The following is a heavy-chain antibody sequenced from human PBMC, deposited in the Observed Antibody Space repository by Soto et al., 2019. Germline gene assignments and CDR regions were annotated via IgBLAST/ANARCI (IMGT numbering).Heavy chain of an antibody. J-gene: IGHJ4*02. CDR2: ISYDGSNK. D-gene: IGHD3-22*01. CDR1: GFTFSSYA. Sequence: PGGSLRLSCAASGFTFSSYAMHWVRQAPGKGLEWVAVISYDGSNKYYADSVKGRFTISRDNSKNTLYLQMNSLRAEDTAVYYYAIRAIYYDSSGYFDYWGQGTLVTVSS. V-gene: IGHV3-30-3*01. CDR3: AIRAIYYDSSGYFDY.